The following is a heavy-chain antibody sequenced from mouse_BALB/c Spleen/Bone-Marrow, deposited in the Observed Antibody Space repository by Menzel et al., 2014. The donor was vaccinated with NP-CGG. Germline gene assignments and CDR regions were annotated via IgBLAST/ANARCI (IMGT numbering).Heavy chain of an antibody. CDR2: IHLFDRGS. CDR3: TRYDLTTRAFAY. D-gene: IGHD3-3*01. V-gene: IGHV1-61*01. Sequence: VPLQQSGGGLGRAGASVKLFCKASGYSFNSYWLNWGKQRAGQGLGWVGMIHLFDRGSRLNQKFKDKAKLNVDKTPSTAYMQLSSPTSEDSAVYYCTRYDLTTRAFAYWGQGTLVTVSA. CDR1: GYSFNSYW. J-gene: IGHJ3*01.